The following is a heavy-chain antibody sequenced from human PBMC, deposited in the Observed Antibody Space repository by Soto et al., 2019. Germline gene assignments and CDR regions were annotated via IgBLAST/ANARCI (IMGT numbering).Heavy chain of an antibody. Sequence: PLRLSCASSVFTFGDYAMSLFLHAPVKGLEWVGFIRSKAYGGTTEYAASVKGRFTISRDDSKSIAYLQMNSLKTEDTAVYYCTRNQELPDWFDTWGQGTLVTVSS. CDR1: VFTFGDYA. D-gene: IGHD1-7*01. V-gene: IGHV3-49*03. CDR2: IRSKAYGGTT. J-gene: IGHJ5*02. CDR3: TRNQELPDWFDT.